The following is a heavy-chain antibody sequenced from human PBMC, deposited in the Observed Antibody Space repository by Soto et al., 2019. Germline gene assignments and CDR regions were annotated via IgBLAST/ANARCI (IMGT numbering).Heavy chain of an antibody. J-gene: IGHJ3*02. CDR2: IYYSGST. V-gene: IGHV4-39*01. D-gene: IGHD2-15*01. CDR1: GDSISSNSYF. CDR3: ARQIRPAFYIALVVPATFLGAFDI. Sequence: QLQLQESGPGLVKPSETLSLTCTVSGDSISSNSYFWGWIRQPPGKGLEWIGTIYYSGSTYYNPSLKSRVTVSVDTSKNQFSLNLTSVTAADTAVYYCARQIRPAFYIALVVPATFLGAFDIWGQGTMVTVSS.